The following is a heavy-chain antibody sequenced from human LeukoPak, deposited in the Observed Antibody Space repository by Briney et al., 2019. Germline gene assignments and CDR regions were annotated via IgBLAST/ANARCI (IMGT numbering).Heavy chain of an antibody. V-gene: IGHV3-7*03. Sequence: GGSLRLSCAASGFTFSGFWMSWVRQAPGKGLEWVANIKEDGSEKNCVDSVKGRFTISRDNAKNSLYLQMNSLRAEDTAEYYCARDAKWFNPWGQGTLVTVSS. J-gene: IGHJ5*02. CDR1: GFTFSGFW. CDR2: IKEDGSEK. CDR3: ARDAKWFNP.